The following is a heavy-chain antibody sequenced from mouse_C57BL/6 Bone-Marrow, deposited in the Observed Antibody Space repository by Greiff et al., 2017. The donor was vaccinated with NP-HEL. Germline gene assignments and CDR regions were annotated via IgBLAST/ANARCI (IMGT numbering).Heavy chain of an antibody. V-gene: IGHV1-74*01. Sequence: QVQLQQSGAELVKPGASVKVSCKASGYTFTSYWMHWVKQRPGQGLEWIGRIHPSDSDTNYNQKFKGKATLTVDKSTSTDYMQLSSLTCADSAVYYCAILVFAYWGQGTLVTVSA. CDR1: GYTFTSYW. J-gene: IGHJ3*01. CDR3: AILVFAY. CDR2: IHPSDSDT.